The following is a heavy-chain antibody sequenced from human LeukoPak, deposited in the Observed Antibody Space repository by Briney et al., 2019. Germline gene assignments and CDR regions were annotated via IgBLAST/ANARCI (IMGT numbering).Heavy chain of an antibody. D-gene: IGHD4-17*01. CDR2: IYYSGST. CDR1: GGSISSSSYY. CDR3: ARTYGDYSYNCFDP. Sequence: TSETLSLTCTVSGGSISSSSYYWGWIRQPPGKGLEWIGSIYYSGSTYYNPSLKSRVTISVDTSKNQFSLKLSSVTAADTAVYYCARTYGDYSYNCFDPWGQGTLVTVSS. V-gene: IGHV4-39*01. J-gene: IGHJ5*02.